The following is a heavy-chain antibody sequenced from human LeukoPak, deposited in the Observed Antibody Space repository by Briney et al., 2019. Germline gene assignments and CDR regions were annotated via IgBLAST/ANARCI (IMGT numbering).Heavy chain of an antibody. V-gene: IGHV1-2*02. CDR1: GFTFTGYY. D-gene: IGHD6-19*01. Sequence: GASVKVSCKASGFTFTGYYIHWVRQAPGQGLEWMGWINPNINGTNYAQKFQGRVTMTRDTSVSTAYMELSRLRSDDTAVYYCARDKSGNSGWYSYFDYWGQGTLVTVSS. CDR3: ARDKSGNSGWYSYFDY. J-gene: IGHJ4*02. CDR2: INPNINGT.